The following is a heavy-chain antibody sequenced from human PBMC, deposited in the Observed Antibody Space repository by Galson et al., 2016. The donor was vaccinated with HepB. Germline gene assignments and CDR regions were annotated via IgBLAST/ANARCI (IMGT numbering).Heavy chain of an antibody. CDR1: GFSVSNNY. J-gene: IGHJ4*02. CDR2: IYGGGDT. CDR3: ARDTDSRERSDW. D-gene: IGHD3-22*01. Sequence: SLRLSCAVSGFSVSNNYMSWVRQAPGKGLEWVAVIYGGGDTYYADPVKGRFTISRDNSKNTLYLEMHSLRAEDTAVYYCARDTDSRERSDWWGQGTLVTVSS. V-gene: IGHV3-53*01.